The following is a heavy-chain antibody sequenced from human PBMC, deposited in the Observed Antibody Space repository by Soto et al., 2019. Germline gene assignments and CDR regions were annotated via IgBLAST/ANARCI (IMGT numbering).Heavy chain of an antibody. CDR1: GFTFDDST. Sequence: HPGGSLRLSCAASGFTFDDSTMHWVRQAPGKGLEWVSLISWDGGSTYYADSVKGRFTISRDNSKNSLYLQMNSLRTEDTALYYCAKGVDTVYYYYGMDVWGQGTTVTVSS. J-gene: IGHJ6*02. V-gene: IGHV3-43*01. D-gene: IGHD5-18*01. CDR2: ISWDGGST. CDR3: AKGVDTVYYYYGMDV.